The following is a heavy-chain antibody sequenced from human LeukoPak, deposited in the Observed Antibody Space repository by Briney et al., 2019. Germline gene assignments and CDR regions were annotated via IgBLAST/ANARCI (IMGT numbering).Heavy chain of an antibody. Sequence: GSLRLSCAASGFTFSSFWMSWVRQAPGKGLVWVSRINRDGSSTNYADSVKGRFTISRDNSKNTLYLQMNSLRAEDTAVYYCARGGRTYQNYYMDVWGKGTTVTVSS. D-gene: IGHD2-2*01. CDR2: INRDGSST. CDR1: GFTFSSFW. J-gene: IGHJ6*03. V-gene: IGHV3-74*01. CDR3: ARGGRTYQNYYMDV.